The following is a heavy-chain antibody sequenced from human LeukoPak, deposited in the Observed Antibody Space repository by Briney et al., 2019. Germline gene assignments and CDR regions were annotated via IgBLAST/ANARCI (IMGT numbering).Heavy chain of an antibody. CDR2: IFYTGST. D-gene: IGHD7-27*01. Sequence: SETLSLTCFVSGGSISSHYWTWIRQPPGKGLECIGDIFYTGSTTYSPSLRSRATISIETSKNQISLKLRSVTAADTAVYFCARVNWGGFDIWGQGTLATVSS. V-gene: IGHV4-59*11. CDR1: GGSISSHY. J-gene: IGHJ3*02. CDR3: ARVNWGGFDI.